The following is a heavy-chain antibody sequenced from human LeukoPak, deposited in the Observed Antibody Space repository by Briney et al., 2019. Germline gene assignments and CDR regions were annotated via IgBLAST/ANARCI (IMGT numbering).Heavy chain of an antibody. CDR1: GFTFSSYW. V-gene: IGHV3-7*01. J-gene: IGHJ6*04. CDR2: IKQDGSEK. D-gene: IGHD6-13*01. CDR3: ATAIAAAGTGGMDV. Sequence: GGSLRLSCAASGFTFSSYWMSWVRQAPGQGLEWVANIKQDGSEKYYVDSVKGRFTISRDNAKNSLYLQMNSLRAEDTAVYYCATAIAAAGTGGMDVWGKGTTVTVSS.